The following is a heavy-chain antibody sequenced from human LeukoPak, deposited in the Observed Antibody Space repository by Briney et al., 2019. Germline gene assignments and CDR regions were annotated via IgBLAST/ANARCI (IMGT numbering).Heavy chain of an antibody. J-gene: IGHJ5*02. CDR1: GFTFSSYA. V-gene: IGHV3-23*01. CDR3: AKALGYCSGGSCPDWLDP. D-gene: IGHD2-15*01. CDR2: ISGSGGST. Sequence: GGSLRLSCAASGFTFSSYAMSWVRQAPGKGLEWVSAISGSGGSTYYADSVKGRFTISRDNSKNTLYLQMNSLRAEDTAVYYCAKALGYCSGGSCPDWLDPWGQGTLVTVSS.